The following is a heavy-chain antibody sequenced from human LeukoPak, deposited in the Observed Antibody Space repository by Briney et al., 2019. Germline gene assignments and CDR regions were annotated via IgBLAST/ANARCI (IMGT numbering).Heavy chain of an antibody. J-gene: IGHJ4*02. D-gene: IGHD2-15*01. CDR3: ARASKLLIFDY. V-gene: IGHV3-53*04. CDR2: IYSGGST. Sequence: PGGSLRLSCAASGFTVSSNFMSWVRQAPGKGLEWVSVIYSGGSTYYADSVKGRFTISRHNSKNTLYLQMNSLRAEDTAVYYCARASKLLIFDYWGQGTLVTVSS. CDR1: GFTVSSNF.